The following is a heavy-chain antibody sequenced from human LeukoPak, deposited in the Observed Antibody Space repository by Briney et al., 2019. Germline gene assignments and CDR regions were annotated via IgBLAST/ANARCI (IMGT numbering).Heavy chain of an antibody. D-gene: IGHD6-13*01. V-gene: IGHV4-59*01. Sequence: MAGGSLRLSCAASGFTFSYYWMTWVRQAPGKGLEWIGYIHYSGSSNYNPSLKSRVTISLDTSKNQFSLKLSSVTAADTAVYYCARGAAATYWGQGTLVTVSS. J-gene: IGHJ4*02. CDR2: IHYSGSS. CDR1: GFTFSYYW. CDR3: ARGAAATY.